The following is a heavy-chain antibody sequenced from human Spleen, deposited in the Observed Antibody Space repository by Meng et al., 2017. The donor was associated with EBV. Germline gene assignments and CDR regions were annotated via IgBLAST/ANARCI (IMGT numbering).Heavy chain of an antibody. CDR3: ARPFPSWQSPRLDPFGA. CDR1: GDSISSFYY. CDR2: VHYTGST. D-gene: IGHD6-19*01. J-gene: IGHJ5*02. Sequence: LQLGESGPCQVKPSAPLSLPSTVLGDSISSFYYWGWIRQPPGRGLGWIGSVHYTGSTYYSPSLKSRVTVSVDTSKNQFSLRLTSVTAADTAVYYCARPFPSWQSPRLDPFGAWGQGTLVTVSS. V-gene: IGHV4-39*01.